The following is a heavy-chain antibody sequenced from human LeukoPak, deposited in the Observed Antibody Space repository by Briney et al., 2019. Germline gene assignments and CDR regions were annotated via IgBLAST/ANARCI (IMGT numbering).Heavy chain of an antibody. D-gene: IGHD3-22*01. J-gene: IGHJ3*02. Sequence: GGSLRLSCAASGFTFSSYWMSWVRQAPGKGLEWVANIKQDGSEKYYVDSVKGRFTISRDNAKNSLYLQMNSLRAEDTAVYYCAKDLRSITMIVVVQDLDAFDIWGQGTMVTVSS. V-gene: IGHV3-7*03. CDR2: IKQDGSEK. CDR3: AKDLRSITMIVVVQDLDAFDI. CDR1: GFTFSSYW.